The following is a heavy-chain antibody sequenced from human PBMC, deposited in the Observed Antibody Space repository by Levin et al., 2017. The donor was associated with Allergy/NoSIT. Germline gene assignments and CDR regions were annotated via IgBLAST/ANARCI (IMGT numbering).Heavy chain of an antibody. D-gene: IGHD3-22*01. V-gene: IGHV2-5*02. CDR1: GFSLSTSGVG. CDR3: AGTDRYYDSSGYYYFDY. J-gene: IGHJ4*02. Sequence: SGPTLVKPTQTLTLTCTFSGFSLSTSGVGVGWIRQPPGKALEWLALIYWDDDKRYSPSLKSRLTITKDTSKNQVVLTMTNMDPVDTATYYCAGTDRYYDSSGYYYFDYWGQGTLVTVSS. CDR2: IYWDDDK.